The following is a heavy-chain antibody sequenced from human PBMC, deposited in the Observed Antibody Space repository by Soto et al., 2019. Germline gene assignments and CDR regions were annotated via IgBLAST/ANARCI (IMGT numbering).Heavy chain of an antibody. Sequence: GGSLRLSCAASGFTFTSYTMNWVRQAPGKGLEWVSSISGSSDYIYYADSMKGRVTIYRDNAKNSLFLDMNSLTGEDTAVYYCARARVSATGPLDFWGQGTLVTVSS. CDR2: ISGSSDYI. CDR1: GFTFTSYT. D-gene: IGHD6-13*01. V-gene: IGHV3-21*06. J-gene: IGHJ4*02. CDR3: ARARVSATGPLDF.